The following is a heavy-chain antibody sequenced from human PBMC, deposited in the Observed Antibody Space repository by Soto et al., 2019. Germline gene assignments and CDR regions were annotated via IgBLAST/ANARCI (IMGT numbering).Heavy chain of an antibody. D-gene: IGHD6-19*01. V-gene: IGHV1-69*13. CDR2: IVPIVDTS. Sequence: SVKVSCKTSGGTFSSYAISWVRQAPGQGLEWMGGIVPIVDTSTYAQKFQGRVTITADESTSTAYMELSSLRSDDTAVYYCARDYSSGWYDYWGQGTLVTVSS. CDR1: GGTFSSYA. J-gene: IGHJ4*02. CDR3: ARDYSSGWYDY.